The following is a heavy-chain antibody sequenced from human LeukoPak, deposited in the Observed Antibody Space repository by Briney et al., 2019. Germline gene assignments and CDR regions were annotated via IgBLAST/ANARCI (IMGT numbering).Heavy chain of an antibody. D-gene: IGHD3-10*01. CDR1: GYTFSSYW. Sequence: GGSLRLSCAASGYTFSSYWMHWVRQAQGKGLVRVSRIDTDGRTTNYADSGQGRFTIYRDNVQNTLYLQMNSLTAEDTAVYYCARDVAGARSYWGQGALVSVSS. CDR2: IDTDGRTT. V-gene: IGHV3-74*01. J-gene: IGHJ4*02. CDR3: ARDVAGARSY.